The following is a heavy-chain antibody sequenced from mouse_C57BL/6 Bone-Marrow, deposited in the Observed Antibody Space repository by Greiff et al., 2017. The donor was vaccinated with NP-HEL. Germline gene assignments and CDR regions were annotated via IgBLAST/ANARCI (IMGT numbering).Heavy chain of an antibody. CDR1: GYTFTSYG. CDR3: ARKRRSFAY. J-gene: IGHJ3*01. CDR2: IYPRSGNT. V-gene: IGHV1-81*01. Sequence: QVQLQQSGAELARPGASVKLSCKASGYTFTSYGISWVKQRTGQGLEWIGAIYPRSGNTYYNEKFKGKATLTADKSSSTAYMELRSLTSEDSAGDFCARKRRSFAYWGQGTLVTVSA. D-gene: IGHD1-1*01.